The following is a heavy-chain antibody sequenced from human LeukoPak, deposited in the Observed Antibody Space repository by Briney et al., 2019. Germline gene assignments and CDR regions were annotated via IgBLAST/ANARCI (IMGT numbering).Heavy chain of an antibody. CDR3: ARDRRPGSNGHGSDYYYYGMDV. Sequence: GGSLRLSCAASGFTFSSYAMHWVRQAPGKGLEWVAVISYDGSNKYYADSVKGRFTISRDNSKNTLYLQMNSLRAEDTAVYYCARDRRPGSNGHGSDYYYYGMDVWGQGTTVTVSS. V-gene: IGHV3-30-3*01. D-gene: IGHD5-24*01. J-gene: IGHJ6*02. CDR2: ISYDGSNK. CDR1: GFTFSSYA.